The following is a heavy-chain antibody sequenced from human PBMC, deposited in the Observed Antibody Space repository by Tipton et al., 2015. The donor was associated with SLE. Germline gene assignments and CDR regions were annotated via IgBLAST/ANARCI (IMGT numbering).Heavy chain of an antibody. V-gene: IGHV4-59*01. D-gene: IGHD6-19*01. CDR2: IYFDGNS. CDR1: GGSIGPYY. CDR3: ARGVAERLGLDF. Sequence: TLSLTCTVSGGSIGPYYWHWFRQSPGKALEWIGYIYFDGNSNGRGNYNPSLKSRVTMSVDPSKMQFSLNLNSVTAADTALNFCARGVAERLGLDFWGQGSLVTVSS. J-gene: IGHJ4*02.